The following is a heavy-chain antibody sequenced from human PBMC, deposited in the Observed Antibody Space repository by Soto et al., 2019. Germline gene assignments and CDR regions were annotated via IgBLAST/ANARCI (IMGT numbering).Heavy chain of an antibody. J-gene: IGHJ4*02. CDR2: LYYSGST. V-gene: IGHV4-59*08. D-gene: IGHD1-1*01. CDR1: GGSITSYY. Sequence: PSETLSLTCTVSGGSITSYYWSWIRQPPGKGLEWIGYLYYSGSTDYNPSLKSRVTMSVDTSKNTLYLQMNSLRAEDTAVYYCAKFGMATTKRSPPYYIDYWGQGALVTVSS. CDR3: AKFGMATTKRSPPYYIDY.